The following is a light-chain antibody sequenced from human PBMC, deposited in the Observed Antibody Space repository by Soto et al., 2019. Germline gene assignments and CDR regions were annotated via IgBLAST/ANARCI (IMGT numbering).Light chain of an antibody. CDR1: SGYSNYK. Sequence: QSVLTLPPSASASLGASVTLTCTLSSGYSNYKVDWYQQRPGKGPRFVMRVGTGGIVGSKGDGIPDRFSVLGSGLNRYLTIKNIQEEDESDYHCGADHGSGSNFVYLFGGGTKLTVL. V-gene: IGLV9-49*01. J-gene: IGLJ2*01. CDR3: GADHGSGSNFVYL. CDR2: VGTGGIVG.